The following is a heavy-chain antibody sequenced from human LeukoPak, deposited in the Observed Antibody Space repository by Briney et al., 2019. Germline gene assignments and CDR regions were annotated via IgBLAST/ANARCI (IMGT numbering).Heavy chain of an antibody. J-gene: IGHJ4*02. CDR1: GFTFSSYG. D-gene: IGHD7-27*01. Sequence: GGSLRLSCAASGFTFSSYGMHWVRQAPGKGLEWVAVIWYDGSNKYYADSVKGRFTISRDNSKNTLYLQMNSLRAEDTAVYYCARDRDSWGPPAGYFDYWGQGTLVTVSS. V-gene: IGHV3-33*01. CDR2: IWYDGSNK. CDR3: ARDRDSWGPPAGYFDY.